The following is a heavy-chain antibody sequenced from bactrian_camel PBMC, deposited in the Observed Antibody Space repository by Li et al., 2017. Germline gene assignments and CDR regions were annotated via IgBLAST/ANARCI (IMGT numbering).Heavy chain of an antibody. D-gene: IGHD3*01. CDR2: INSGGGST. Sequence: VQLVESGGGLAQPGGSLRLSCAASGFTFSSYAMFWVRQAPGKGLEWVSAINSGGGSTNYADSVKGQFTISRDNVKNTVYLQMNSLKPEDTAVYYCVTGLESGYFGSSVWGYWGQGTQVTVS. J-gene: IGHJ6*01. CDR1: GFTFSSYA. V-gene: IGHV3S40*01. CDR3: VTGLESGYFGSSVWGY.